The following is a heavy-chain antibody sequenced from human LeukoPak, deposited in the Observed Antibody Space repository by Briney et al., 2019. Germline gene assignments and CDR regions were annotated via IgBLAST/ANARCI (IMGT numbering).Heavy chain of an antibody. CDR3: ARGSMSYFDY. J-gene: IGHJ4*02. V-gene: IGHV3-21*01. Sequence: GGSLRLSCAASGFTFNSYSLNWVRQAPGKGLEWVSSISSSSGYIYYADSVKGRFTISRDNAKNSVYLQMNSLRAEDTAVYYCARGSMSYFDYWGQGTLVTVSS. CDR1: GFTFNSYS. CDR2: ISSSSGYI.